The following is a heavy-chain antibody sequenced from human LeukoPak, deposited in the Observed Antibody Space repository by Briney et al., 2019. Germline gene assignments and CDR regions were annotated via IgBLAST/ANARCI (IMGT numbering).Heavy chain of an antibody. J-gene: IGHJ4*02. CDR1: GFTLNTYS. V-gene: IGHV3-48*01. CDR2: VSGSGSTV. CDR3: VRQFAS. Sequence: PGGSLRLSCAASGFTLNTYSMNWVRQLPGKRLEWVAYVSGSGSTVYYADSVKGRFTVSRDNGKSSLYLQMNSLRVEDTALYYCVRQFASWGQGTLVTVSS.